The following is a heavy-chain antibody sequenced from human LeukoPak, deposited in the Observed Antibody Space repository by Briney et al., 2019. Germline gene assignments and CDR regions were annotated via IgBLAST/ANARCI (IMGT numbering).Heavy chain of an antibody. CDR2: IIPIFGTA. Sequence: GASVKASCKASGGSFSSYAISWVRPAPGQGLEWMGGIIPIFGTANYAQQFQGRVTITADKSTSTAYMELSSLRAEDTAVYYCARDWSGSYTGVGWGQGTLVTVSS. V-gene: IGHV1-69*06. CDR3: ARDWSGSYTGVG. D-gene: IGHD1-26*01. J-gene: IGHJ4*02. CDR1: GGSFSSYA.